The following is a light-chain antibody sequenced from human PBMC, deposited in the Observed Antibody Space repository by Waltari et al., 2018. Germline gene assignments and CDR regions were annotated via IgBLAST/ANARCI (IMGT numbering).Light chain of an antibody. V-gene: IGLV2-14*03. J-gene: IGLJ1*01. Sequence: QSTLTQPASVSGSPGQSITISCTGTSSDVGGHNYVSWYQPHPGKAPKLVIYDVSSRPSGVSNRFSGSKSGNTASLTIYGLQAEDEADYYCSSYTSSSTRVFGTGTRVTVL. CDR2: DVS. CDR3: SSYTSSSTRV. CDR1: SSDVGGHNY.